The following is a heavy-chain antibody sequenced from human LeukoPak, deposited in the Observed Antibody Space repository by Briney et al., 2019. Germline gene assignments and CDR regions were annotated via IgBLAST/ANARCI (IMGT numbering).Heavy chain of an antibody. J-gene: IGHJ3*02. CDR2: INPSGGST. D-gene: IGHD3-16*01. Sequence: ASVKFSCKASGYTFTSYYMHWVRQAPGQGLEWMGIINPSGGSTSYAQKFQGRVTMTRDTSTSTVYMELSSLRSEDTAVYYCATTTVHYDYVWGSYEGAIWGQGTMVTVSS. CDR1: GYTFTSYY. CDR3: ATTTVHYDYVWGSYEGAI. V-gene: IGHV1-46*01.